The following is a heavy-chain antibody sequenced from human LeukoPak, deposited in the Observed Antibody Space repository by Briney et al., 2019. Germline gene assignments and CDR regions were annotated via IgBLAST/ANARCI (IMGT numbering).Heavy chain of an antibody. Sequence: ASVKVSCEVSGYTLTELSMHWVRQAPGKGLEWMGGFDPEDGETIYAQKFQGRVTMTEDTSTDTAYMELSSLRSEDTAVYYCATDRVVPAAIGDAFDIWGQGTMVTVSS. CDR1: GYTLTELS. J-gene: IGHJ3*02. V-gene: IGHV1-24*01. CDR2: FDPEDGET. D-gene: IGHD2-2*01. CDR3: ATDRVVPAAIGDAFDI.